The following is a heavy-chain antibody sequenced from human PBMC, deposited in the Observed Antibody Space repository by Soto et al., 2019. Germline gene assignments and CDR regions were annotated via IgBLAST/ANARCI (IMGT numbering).Heavy chain of an antibody. CDR3: AKDLGRGWGSGSQI. J-gene: IGHJ3*02. CDR1: GFSFRNYA. V-gene: IGHV3-23*01. D-gene: IGHD3-10*01. CDR2: ISGSGGST. Sequence: GGSLRLSCAASGFSFRNYAMSWVRQAPGKGLEWVSAISGSGGSTYYADSVKGRFTISRDNSKNTLYLQMNSLRAEDTAVYYCAKDLGRGWGSGSQIWGQGTMVTVSS.